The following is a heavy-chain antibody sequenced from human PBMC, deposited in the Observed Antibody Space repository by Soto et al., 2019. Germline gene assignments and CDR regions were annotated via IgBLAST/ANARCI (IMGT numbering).Heavy chain of an antibody. J-gene: IGHJ4*02. Sequence: PFETLSLTCAVSGGSISSLHWCNCVRQAPGKGLEWIGEIYHTGTINYNPSLNTRVTLSVDNSGKQSSLRLNSVTAAEAAVYYCARAQRRDTNLDIWGLGSLVTVSS. V-gene: IGHV4-4*02. D-gene: IGHD2-2*01. CDR1: GGSISSLHW. CDR3: ARAQRRDTNLDI. CDR2: IYHTGTI.